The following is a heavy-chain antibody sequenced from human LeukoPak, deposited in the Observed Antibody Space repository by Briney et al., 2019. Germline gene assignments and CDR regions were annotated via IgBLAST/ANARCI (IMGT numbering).Heavy chain of an antibody. D-gene: IGHD3-22*01. V-gene: IGHV3-11*01. J-gene: IGHJ4*02. CDR3: GSSLYYYDSSGYLIYRDY. CDR2: ISSSGSTI. Sequence: GGSLRLSCAASGFTFSDYYMSWIRQAPGKGLEWVSYISSSGSTIYYADSVKGRFTISRDNAKNSLYLQMNSLRAEDTAVYYCGSSLYYYDSSGYLIYRDYWGQGTLVTVSS. CDR1: GFTFSDYY.